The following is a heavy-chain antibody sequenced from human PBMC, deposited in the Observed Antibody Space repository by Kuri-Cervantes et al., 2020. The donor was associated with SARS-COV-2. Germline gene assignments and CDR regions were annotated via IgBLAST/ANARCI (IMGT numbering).Heavy chain of an antibody. D-gene: IGHD1-26*01. CDR1: GGSFSGYY. CDR2: INHSGST. CDR3: ARPLVGAYDAFDI. J-gene: IGHJ3*02. Sequence: SQTLSLTCAVYGGSFSGYYWSWIRQPPGKGLEWIGEINHSGSTNYNPSLKSRVTVSVDTSNNQFSLKLSSVTAADTAVYYCARPLVGAYDAFDIWGQGTMVTVSS. V-gene: IGHV4-34*01.